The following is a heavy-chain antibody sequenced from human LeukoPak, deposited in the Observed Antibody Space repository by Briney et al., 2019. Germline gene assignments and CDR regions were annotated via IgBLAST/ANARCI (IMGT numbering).Heavy chain of an antibody. CDR2: INPNSGGT. CDR3: ARATTYYDFWRSDYFDY. CDR1: GYTFTGYY. D-gene: IGHD3-3*01. Sequence: ASVKVSCKASGYTFTGYYMHWVRQAPGQGLEWMGWINPNSGGTNYAQKFQGRVTMTRDTSISTAYMELSRLRSDDTAVYYCARATTYYDFWRSDYFDYWGQGTLVTVSS. J-gene: IGHJ4*02. V-gene: IGHV1-2*02.